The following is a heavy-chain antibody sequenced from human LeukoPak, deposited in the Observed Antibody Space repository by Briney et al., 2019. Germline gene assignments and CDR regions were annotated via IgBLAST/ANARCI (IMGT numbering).Heavy chain of an antibody. Sequence: ASVKVSCKASGYTFTKYGISWVRQAPGQGLEWMGWVSTYNGNTNYAQKYEGRVTMTADISTNSAYMELLSLRSDDTAEYYCARVTVDSFGSRSYQSDYWGQGTLVSVFS. D-gene: IGHD3-10*01. CDR2: VSTYNGNT. J-gene: IGHJ4*02. V-gene: IGHV1-18*04. CDR3: ARVTVDSFGSRSYQSDY. CDR1: GYTFTKYG.